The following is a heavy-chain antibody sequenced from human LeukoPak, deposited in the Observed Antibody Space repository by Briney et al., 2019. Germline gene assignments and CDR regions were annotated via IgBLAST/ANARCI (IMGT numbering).Heavy chain of an antibody. D-gene: IGHD3-22*01. CDR3: ASSYYYDSSGLGY. Sequence: SETLSLTCAVCGGSFSGYYWSWIRQPPGKGLEWIGEINHSGSTSYNPSLKSRVTISVDTSKNQFSLKLSSVTAADTAVYYCASSYYYDSSGLGYWGQGTLVTVSS. CDR2: INHSGST. CDR1: GGSFSGYY. J-gene: IGHJ4*02. V-gene: IGHV4-34*01.